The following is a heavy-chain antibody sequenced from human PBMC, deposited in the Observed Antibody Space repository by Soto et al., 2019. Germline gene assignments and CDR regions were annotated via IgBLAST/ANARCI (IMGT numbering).Heavy chain of an antibody. Sequence: ASVKVSCKTSGYTFTRYGISWVRQAPGQGLEWMGWISGYNGDTNYAQKFQDRVSMTIDTSTGTAYMELRSLTSDDTAIYYCAKNGQPPYYYYGLDVWGQGTKVTVSS. CDR2: ISGYNGDT. D-gene: IGHD2-8*01. J-gene: IGHJ6*02. V-gene: IGHV1-18*01. CDR3: AKNGQPPYYYYGLDV. CDR1: GYTFTRYG.